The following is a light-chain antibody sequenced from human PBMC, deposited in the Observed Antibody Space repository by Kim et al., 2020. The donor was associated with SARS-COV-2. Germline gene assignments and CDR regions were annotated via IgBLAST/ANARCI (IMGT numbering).Light chain of an antibody. CDR2: GAS. J-gene: IGKJ5*01. CDR1: QSVSSN. V-gene: IGKV3-15*01. Sequence: SQGERATLSCRASQSVSSNLAWYQQKPGQAPRLLIYGASTRATGIPGRFSGSGSGTEFTLTISSLQSEDFAVYYCQQYNNWPPITFGQGTRLEIK. CDR3: QQYNNWPPIT.